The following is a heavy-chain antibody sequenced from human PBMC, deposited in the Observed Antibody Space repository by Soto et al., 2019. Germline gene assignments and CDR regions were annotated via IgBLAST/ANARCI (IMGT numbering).Heavy chain of an antibody. CDR1: GGSISSYY. V-gene: IGHV4-59*08. CDR2: IYYSGST. Sequence: PSETLSLTCTVSGGSISSYYWSWIRQPPGKGLEWIGYIYYSGSTNYNPSLKSRVTISVDTSKNQFSLKLSSVTAADTAVYYCARHSPYCGGDCYSYDYWGQGTLVTVPQ. J-gene: IGHJ4*02. CDR3: ARHSPYCGGDCYSYDY. D-gene: IGHD2-21*02.